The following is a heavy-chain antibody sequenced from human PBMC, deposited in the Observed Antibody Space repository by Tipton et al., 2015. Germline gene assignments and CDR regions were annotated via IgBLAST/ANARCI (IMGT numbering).Heavy chain of an antibody. V-gene: IGHV4-61*01. CDR2: IQYSGST. CDR3: ARARGRHGGLFDS. J-gene: IGHJ4*02. Sequence: TLSLTCAVSAYSISSDYYWSWIRQPPGKELEWIGYIQYSGSTNYNPSLKSRVTISVDTSKTQFSLKMGSVTASDTAVYYCARARGRHGGLFDSWGQGILVTVSS. CDR1: AYSISSDYY. D-gene: IGHD4-23*01.